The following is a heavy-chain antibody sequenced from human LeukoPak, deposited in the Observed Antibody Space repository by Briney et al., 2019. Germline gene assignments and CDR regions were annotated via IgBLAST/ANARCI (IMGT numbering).Heavy chain of an antibody. V-gene: IGHV4-59*01. Sequence: SETLSLTCTVSGGSMTGNYWSWLRQSPGKGLEWIGYIYYSGSTNYSPSLKSRVTISVDTSKNQFSLNLSSVTAADTAVYYCARTVRGSSTSFWFDPWGQGTLVTVSS. CDR1: GGSMTGNY. CDR2: IYYSGST. CDR3: ARTVRGSSTSFWFDP. D-gene: IGHD2-2*01. J-gene: IGHJ5*02.